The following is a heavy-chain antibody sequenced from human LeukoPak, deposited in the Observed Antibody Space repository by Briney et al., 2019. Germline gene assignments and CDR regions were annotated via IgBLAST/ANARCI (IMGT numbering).Heavy chain of an antibody. Sequence: GESLRLSCAASGFTFSSYAMHWVRQAPGKGLEYVSAISSNGGSTYYANSVKGRFTISRYNSKNTLYLQMGSLRAEDMAVYYCARRAGAYSHPYDYWGQGTLVTVSS. CDR1: GFTFSSYA. D-gene: IGHD4/OR15-4a*01. J-gene: IGHJ4*02. V-gene: IGHV3-64*01. CDR2: ISSNGGST. CDR3: ARRAGAYSHPYDY.